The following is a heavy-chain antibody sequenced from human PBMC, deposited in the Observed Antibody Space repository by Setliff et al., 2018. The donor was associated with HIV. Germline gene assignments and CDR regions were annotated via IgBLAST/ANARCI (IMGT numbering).Heavy chain of an antibody. CDR1: GSTFSRHA. CDR2: IPSNSEYT. V-gene: IGHV3-23*01. D-gene: IGHD3-3*01. CDR3: AKAIYGVVTDCFDS. Sequence: GGSLRLSCTASGSTFSRHAMTWVRQAPGKGLEWVSTIPSNSEYTIYAEAVKGRFTISRENSKNTVFLEMSSLRAEDTAVYFCAKAIYGVVTDCFDSWGRGTLVTVSS. J-gene: IGHJ4*02.